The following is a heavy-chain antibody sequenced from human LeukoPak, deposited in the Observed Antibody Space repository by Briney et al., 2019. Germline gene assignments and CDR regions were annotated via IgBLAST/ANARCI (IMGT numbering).Heavy chain of an antibody. J-gene: IGHJ3*02. Sequence: PSETLSLTCTVSGGSVSSGSYYWSWIRQPPGKGLDWVGYVYYTGSTSYNPSLRSRVTISLDTSKNQFSLKLSSVTAADTAMYYCARSGRAFYHGYYVLDAFDIWGQGTMVTVST. V-gene: IGHV4-61*01. CDR3: ARSGRAFYHGYYVLDAFDI. D-gene: IGHD3-3*01. CDR1: GGSVSSGSYY. CDR2: VYYTGST.